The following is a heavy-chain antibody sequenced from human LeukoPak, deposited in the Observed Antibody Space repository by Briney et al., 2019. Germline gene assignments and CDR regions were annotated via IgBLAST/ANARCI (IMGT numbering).Heavy chain of an antibody. CDR2: IYHSGST. CDR1: GYSISSGYY. Sequence: SETLSLTCTVSGYSISSGYYWGWIRQPPGKGLDWIGSIYHSGSTYYNPSLRSRVTISVDTSKNQFSLKLSSVTAADTAVYYCARVQPATAIGYWGQGTLVTVSS. CDR3: ARVQPATAIGY. J-gene: IGHJ4*02. V-gene: IGHV4-38-2*02. D-gene: IGHD2-21*02.